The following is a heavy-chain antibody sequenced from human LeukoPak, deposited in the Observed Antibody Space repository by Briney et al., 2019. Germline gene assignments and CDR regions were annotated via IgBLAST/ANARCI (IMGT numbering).Heavy chain of an antibody. D-gene: IGHD4-23*01. V-gene: IGHV1-2*02. J-gene: IGHJ4*02. CDR3: ARTPKASLNGGY. CDR2: INPSSGGT. CDR1: GYTFTGYY. Sequence: AASVKVSCKASGYTFTGYYMHWVRQAPGQGLEWMGWINPSSGGTNYAQKFQGRVTMTRDTSITTAYMELSRLRSDDTAVYYCARTPKASLNGGYWGQGTLVTVSS.